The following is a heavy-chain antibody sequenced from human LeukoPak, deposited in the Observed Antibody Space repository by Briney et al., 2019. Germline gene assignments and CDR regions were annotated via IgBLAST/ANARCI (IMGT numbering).Heavy chain of an antibody. CDR2: ISYSGST. J-gene: IGHJ3*02. CDR3: ASGGYYGSGAFHI. Sequence: SETLSLTCTVSGGSINSYYWSWIRQPPGKGLEWIGYISYSGSTNYSPSLKSRVTISEDTSKNQFYLKLSSVTAADTAVYYCASGGYYGSGAFHIWGQGTMVTVSS. CDR1: GGSINSYY. D-gene: IGHD3-10*01. V-gene: IGHV4-59*01.